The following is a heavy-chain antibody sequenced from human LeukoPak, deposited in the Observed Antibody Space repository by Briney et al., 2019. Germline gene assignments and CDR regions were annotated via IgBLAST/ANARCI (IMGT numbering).Heavy chain of an antibody. J-gene: IGHJ4*02. Sequence: PAESLRLSCAVSGFTLRSSCMTWVRQPPGKGLEWVAKIKEDGSEKNYVDSVKGRFTISRDNAKNSLYLQLNSLGAEDTAVYYCARNTVTAAGDYWGQGTLVIVSS. CDR3: ARNTVTAAGDY. D-gene: IGHD4-17*01. V-gene: IGHV3-7*01. CDR1: GFTLRSSC. CDR2: IKEDGSEK.